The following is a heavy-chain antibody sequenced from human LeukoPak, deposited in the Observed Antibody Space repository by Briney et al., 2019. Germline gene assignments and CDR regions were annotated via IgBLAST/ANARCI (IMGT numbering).Heavy chain of an antibody. D-gene: IGHD3-3*01. Sequence: GGSLRLSCAASGFIFSSYGMHWVRQAPGKGLEWVSSISSSSSYIYYADSVKGRFTISRDNAKNSQYLQMNSLRAEDTAVYYCARDRGDYDFWSGSTGFDYWGQGTLVTVSS. CDR1: GFIFSSYG. V-gene: IGHV3-21*01. J-gene: IGHJ4*02. CDR3: ARDRGDYDFWSGSTGFDY. CDR2: ISSSSSYI.